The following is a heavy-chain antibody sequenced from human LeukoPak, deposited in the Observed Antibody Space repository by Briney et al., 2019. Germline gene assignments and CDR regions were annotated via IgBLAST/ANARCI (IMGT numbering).Heavy chain of an antibody. J-gene: IGHJ4*02. CDR1: GFTFSSYS. V-gene: IGHV3-21*01. CDR3: AKDVRGVTSLFDY. Sequence: GSLRLSCAASGFTFSSYSMNWVRQAPGKGLEWVSSISSSSSYIYYADSVKGRFTISRDNAKNSLYLQMNSLRAEDTAVYYCAKDVRGVTSLFDYWGQGTLVTVSS. D-gene: IGHD3-10*01. CDR2: ISSSSSYI.